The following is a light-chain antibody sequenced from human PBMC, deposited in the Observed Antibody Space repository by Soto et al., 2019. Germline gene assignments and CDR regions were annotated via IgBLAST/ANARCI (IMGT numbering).Light chain of an antibody. CDR1: QSISSY. V-gene: IGKV1-39*01. CDR3: QQSYSTPWT. J-gene: IGKJ1*01. CDR2: AAS. Sequence: DVQMPLSPSSLSASVRARVTITCRSSQSISSYLNWYQQKPGKAPKLLIYAASSLQSGVPSRFSGSGSGTDFTLTISSLQPEDFATYYCQQSYSTPWTFGQGTKVDIK.